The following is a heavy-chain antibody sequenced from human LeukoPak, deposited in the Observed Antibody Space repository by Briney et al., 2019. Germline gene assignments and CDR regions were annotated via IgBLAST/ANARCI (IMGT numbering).Heavy chain of an antibody. CDR2: INPNNGDT. J-gene: IGHJ5*02. CDR3: ARDRTSGDSPSYSVNWFDP. V-gene: IGHV1-2*02. CDR1: GYIFTGYN. Sequence: ASVKVSCKASGYIFTGYNMHWVRQAPGQGLEWMGWINPNNGDTNYAQKFQGRVTMTRDTSISTAYMELSRLRSDDTAVYYCARDRTSGDSPSYSVNWFDPWGQGTLATVSS. D-gene: IGHD3-10*01.